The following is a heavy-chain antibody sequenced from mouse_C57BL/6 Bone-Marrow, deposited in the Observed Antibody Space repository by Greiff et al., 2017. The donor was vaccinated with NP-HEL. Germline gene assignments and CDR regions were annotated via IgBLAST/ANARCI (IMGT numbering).Heavy chain of an antibody. Sequence: EVKLMESGPGLVKPSQSLSLTCSVTGYSITSGYYWNWIRQFPGNKLEWMGYISYDGSNNYNPSLKNRISITRDTSKNQFFLKLNSVTTEDTATYYCARGVSTGTWFAYWGQGTLVTVSA. CDR3: ARGVSTGTWFAY. CDR2: ISYDGSN. CDR1: GYSITSGYY. J-gene: IGHJ3*01. V-gene: IGHV3-6*01. D-gene: IGHD4-1*02.